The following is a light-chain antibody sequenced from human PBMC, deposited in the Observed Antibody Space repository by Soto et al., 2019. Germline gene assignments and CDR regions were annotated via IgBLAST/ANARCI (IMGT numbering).Light chain of an antibody. Sequence: EIVMTQSPATLSVSPGERAALSCRASQSVSSKLAWYRQRPGQAPRLVIYDTSTRATGVPARFSGSGSGTEFTLTISSLQSEDFGVYYCQQYDNWPPLTFGGGTKVEIK. J-gene: IGKJ4*01. V-gene: IGKV3-15*01. CDR1: QSVSSK. CDR2: DTS. CDR3: QQYDNWPPLT.